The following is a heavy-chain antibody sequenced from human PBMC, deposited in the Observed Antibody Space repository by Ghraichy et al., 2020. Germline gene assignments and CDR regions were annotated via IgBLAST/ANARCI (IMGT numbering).Heavy chain of an antibody. CDR1: GFTFSSYS. V-gene: IGHV3-21*01. CDR2: ISSSSSYI. J-gene: IGHJ6*03. D-gene: IGHD3-22*01. CDR3: ARDHDYYDSSGYYNYYYYYYMDV. Sequence: GGSLRLSCAASGFTFSSYSMNWVRQAPGKGLEWVSSISSSSSYIYYADSVKGRFTISRDNAKNSLYLQMNSRRAEDTAVYYCARDHDYYDSSGYYNYYYYYYMDVWGKGTTVTVSS.